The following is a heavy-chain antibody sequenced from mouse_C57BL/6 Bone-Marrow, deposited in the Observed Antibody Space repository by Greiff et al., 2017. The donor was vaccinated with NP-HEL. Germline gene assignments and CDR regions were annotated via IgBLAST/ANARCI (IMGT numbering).Heavy chain of an antibody. D-gene: IGHD4-1*01. J-gene: IGHJ2*01. CDR2: IYPGDGDT. Sequence: VQLQQSGPEQVKPGASVKISCKASGYAFSSSWMNWVKQRPGKGLEWIGRIYPGDGDTNYNGKFKGKATLTADKSSSTAYMQLSSLTSEDSAVYFCARWDHYWGQGTTLTVSS. CDR1: GYAFSSSW. CDR3: ARWDHY. V-gene: IGHV1-82*01.